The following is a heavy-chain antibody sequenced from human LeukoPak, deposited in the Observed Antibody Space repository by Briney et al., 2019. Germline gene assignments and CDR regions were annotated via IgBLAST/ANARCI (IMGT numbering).Heavy chain of an antibody. V-gene: IGHV1-69*02. CDR3: ARGARRPRDYDYVWGSYRPYYFDY. D-gene: IGHD3-16*02. CDR2: IIPILGIA. CDR1: GGTFSSYT. J-gene: IGHJ4*02. Sequence: SVKVSCKASGGTFSSYTISWVRQAPGQGLEWMGRIIPILGIANYAQKFQGRVTITADESTSTAYMELSSLRSEDTAVYYCARGARRPRDYDYVWGSYRPYYFDYWGQGTLVTVSS.